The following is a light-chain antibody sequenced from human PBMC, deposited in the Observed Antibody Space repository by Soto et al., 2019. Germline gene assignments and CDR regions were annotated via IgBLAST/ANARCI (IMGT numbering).Light chain of an antibody. CDR1: SSDVGSYNL. V-gene: IGLV2-14*02. J-gene: IGLJ2*01. Sequence: QSVLTQPASVSGSPGQSITISCTGTSSDVGSYNLVSWYQQHPGKAPKLMIYEVSKRPSGVPDRFSGSKSGNTASLTVSGLQAEDEADYYCSSYAGSNTSFGGGTKLTVL. CDR3: SSYAGSNTS. CDR2: EVS.